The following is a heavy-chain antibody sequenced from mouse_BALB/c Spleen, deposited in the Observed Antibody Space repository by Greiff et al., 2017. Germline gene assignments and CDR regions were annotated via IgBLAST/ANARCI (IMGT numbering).Heavy chain of an antibody. V-gene: IGHV5-9-4*01. CDR3: ARAGTGTVAMDY. D-gene: IGHD4-1*01. Sequence: EVKLVESGGGLVKPGGSLKLSCAASGFTFSSYAMSWVRQSPEKRLEWVAEISSGGSYTYYPDTVTGRFTISRDNAKNTLYLEMSSLRSEDTAMDYCARAGTGTVAMDYGGQGTSVTVSS. CDR1: GFTFSSYA. J-gene: IGHJ4*01. CDR2: ISSGGSYT.